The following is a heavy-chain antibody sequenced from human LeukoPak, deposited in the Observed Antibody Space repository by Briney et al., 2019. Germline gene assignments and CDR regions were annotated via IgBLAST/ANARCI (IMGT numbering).Heavy chain of an antibody. CDR3: GRGGNVEQLVLAR. J-gene: IGHJ4*02. CDR2: ISWNSGNV. Sequence: GGSLTLSCAASGFSVEDDAMHWVRQAPGKGLEWVSGISWNSGNVGYASSVKGRFTISRDNAKNTLYLQINSLTAEDTAVYYCGRGGNVEQLVLARWGQGSLVTVSS. V-gene: IGHV3-9*01. CDR1: GFSVEDDA. D-gene: IGHD6-13*01.